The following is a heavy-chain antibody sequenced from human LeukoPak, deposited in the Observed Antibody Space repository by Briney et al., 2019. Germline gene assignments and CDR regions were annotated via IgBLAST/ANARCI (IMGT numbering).Heavy chain of an antibody. V-gene: IGHV3-66*01. CDR1: GFTFSSYA. CDR2: IYSGGST. CDR3: ARVKLTQLDY. Sequence: GGSLRLSCAASGFTFSSYAMSWVRQAPGKGLEWVSVIYSGGSTYYADSVKGRFTISRDNSKNTLYLQMNSLRAEDTAVYYCARVKLTQLDYWGQGTLVTVSS. J-gene: IGHJ4*02.